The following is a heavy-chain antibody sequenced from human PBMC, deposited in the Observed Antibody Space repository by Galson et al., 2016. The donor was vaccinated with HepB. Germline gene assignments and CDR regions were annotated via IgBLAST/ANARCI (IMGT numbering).Heavy chain of an antibody. Sequence: QSGAEVKKPGESLKISCKGSGYGFTSYWPGWVRQMPGKGLEWMGVIYPGDSETTYSPSFRGQVTMSVDKSISTAYLQWSSLKASDSAMYFCARQRGVGGWYFDSWGQGTLVTVSS. CDR1: GYGFTSYW. V-gene: IGHV5-51*01. J-gene: IGHJ4*02. D-gene: IGHD6-19*01. CDR3: ARQRGVGGWYFDS. CDR2: IYPGDSET.